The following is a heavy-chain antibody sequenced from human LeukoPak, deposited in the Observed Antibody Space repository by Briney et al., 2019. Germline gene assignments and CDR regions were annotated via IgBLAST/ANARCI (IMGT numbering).Heavy chain of an antibody. J-gene: IGHJ4*02. CDR3: ASVRVPDIIDY. Sequence: PSETLSLTCTVSGGSISSSSYYWGWIRQPPGKGLEWIGSIYFSGTTYHNPSLTSRVTISVDTSKNQFSLKLSSVTAADTAVYYCASVRVPDIIDYWGQGTLVTVSS. V-gene: IGHV4-39*07. CDR1: GGSISSSSYY. CDR2: IYFSGTT. D-gene: IGHD6-6*01.